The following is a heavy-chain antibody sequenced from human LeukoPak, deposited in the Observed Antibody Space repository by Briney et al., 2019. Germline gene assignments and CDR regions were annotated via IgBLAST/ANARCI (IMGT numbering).Heavy chain of an antibody. CDR2: ILTKTDGGTT. D-gene: IGHD3-10*01. CDR3: TTDEGVDDYFDY. J-gene: IGHJ4*02. Sequence: PGGSLRLSCAVSGFTFSKTWMSWVRQAPGKGLEWVGRILTKTDGGTTDYATPVKGRFTISRDDSKKTLYLQMNSLKTEDTAVYYCTTDEGVDDYFDYWGQGTLVTVSS. CDR1: GFTFSKTW. V-gene: IGHV3-15*01.